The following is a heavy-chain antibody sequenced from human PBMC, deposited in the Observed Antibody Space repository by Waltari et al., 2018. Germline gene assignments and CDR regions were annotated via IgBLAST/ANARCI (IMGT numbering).Heavy chain of an antibody. D-gene: IGHD6-13*01. CDR3: ARIPSLASAGYYFDY. CDR2: ISSGSDYI. Sequence: EVQLVESGGGPVKPGGSLRLSCVASGFTFRRHNMNWIRQAPGKGLEWVSSISSGSDYIYYAASVRGRFTISRDNAKNSLFLEMNSLRAEDTAVYYCARIPSLASAGYYFDYWGQGTLVTVSS. V-gene: IGHV3-21*01. J-gene: IGHJ4*02. CDR1: GFTFRRHN.